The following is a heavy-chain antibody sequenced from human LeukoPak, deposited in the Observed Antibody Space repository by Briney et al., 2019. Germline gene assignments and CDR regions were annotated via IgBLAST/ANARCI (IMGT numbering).Heavy chain of an antibody. V-gene: IGHV4-39*01. CDR1: GGSISSSSYY. J-gene: IGHJ4*02. CDR3: ASMTYSSSSMFFDY. Sequence: SEILSLTCTVSGGSISSSSYYWGWIRQPPGKGLEWIGSIYYSGSTYYNPSLKSRVTISVDTSKNQFSLKLSSVTAPDTAVYYCASMTYSSSSMFFDYWGQGTLVTVSS. D-gene: IGHD6-6*01. CDR2: IYYSGST.